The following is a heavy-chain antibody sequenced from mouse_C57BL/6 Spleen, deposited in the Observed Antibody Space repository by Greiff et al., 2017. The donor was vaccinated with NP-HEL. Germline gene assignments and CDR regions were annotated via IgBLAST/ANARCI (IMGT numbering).Heavy chain of an antibody. D-gene: IGHD2-1*01. J-gene: IGHJ4*01. CDR1: GYSFTGYY. CDR3: ARRVVYYDAMDY. Sequence: EVKLQQSGPELVKPGASVKISCKASGYSFTGYYMHWVKQSSEKSLEWIGEINPSTGGTSYNQKFKGKATLTVDKSSSTAYMQLKSLTSEDSAVYYCARRVVYYDAMDYWGQGTSVTVSS. V-gene: IGHV1-43*01. CDR2: INPSTGGT.